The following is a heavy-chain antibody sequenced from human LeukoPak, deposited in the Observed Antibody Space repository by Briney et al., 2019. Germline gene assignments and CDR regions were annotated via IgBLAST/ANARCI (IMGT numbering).Heavy chain of an antibody. Sequence: ASVKVSCKASGYTFTSYYMHWVRQAPGQGLEWMGIINPSGGSTSYAQKFQGRVTITADKSTSTAYMELSSLRSEDTAVYYCARVVGYGVKRSFDYWGQGTLVTVSS. CDR2: INPSGGST. D-gene: IGHD4-17*01. CDR1: GYTFTSYY. CDR3: ARVVGYGVKRSFDY. V-gene: IGHV1-46*01. J-gene: IGHJ4*02.